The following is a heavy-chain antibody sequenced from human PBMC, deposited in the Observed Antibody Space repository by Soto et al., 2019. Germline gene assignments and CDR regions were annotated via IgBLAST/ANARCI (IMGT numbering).Heavy chain of an antibody. CDR3: ARGLAKYYYYGMDV. D-gene: IGHD5-12*01. V-gene: IGHV4-34*01. CDR2: INHSGST. CDR1: GGSFSGYY. Sequence: PSEALSLTCAVYGGSFSGYYWSWILQPPGKRLEWIGEINHSGSTNYNPSLKSRVTISVDTSKNQFSLKLSSVTAADTAVYYCARGLAKYYYYGMDVWGQGTTVTVSS. J-gene: IGHJ6*02.